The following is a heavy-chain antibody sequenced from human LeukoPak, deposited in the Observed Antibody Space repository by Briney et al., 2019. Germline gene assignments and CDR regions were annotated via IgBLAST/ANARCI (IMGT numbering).Heavy chain of an antibody. CDR1: GFTFSSYG. J-gene: IGHJ4*02. Sequence: PGGSLRLSCAASGFTFSSYGMHWVRQAPGKGLEWVAVISYDGSNKYYADSVKGRFTISRDNSKNTLYLQMNSLRAEDTAVYYRAKDYYCSSTSCSGYFDYWGQGTLVTVSS. CDR2: ISYDGSNK. D-gene: IGHD2-2*01. V-gene: IGHV3-30*18. CDR3: AKDYYCSSTSCSGYFDY.